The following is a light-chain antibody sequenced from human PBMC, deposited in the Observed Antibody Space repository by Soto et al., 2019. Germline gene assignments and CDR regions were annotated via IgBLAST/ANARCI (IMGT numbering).Light chain of an antibody. CDR3: AAWDDSLSGYV. CDR1: SSKIGSNY. V-gene: IGLV1-47*01. J-gene: IGLJ1*01. Sequence: QSALTQPPSASGTPGQRVTISCSGSSSKIGSNYVYWYQQLPGTAPKLLIYRNNQRPSGVPDRFSGSKSGTSASLAISGLRSEDGADYYCAAWDDSLSGYVFGTGTKVTVL. CDR2: RNN.